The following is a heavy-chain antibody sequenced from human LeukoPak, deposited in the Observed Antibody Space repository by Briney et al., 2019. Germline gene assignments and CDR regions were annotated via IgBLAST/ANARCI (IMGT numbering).Heavy chain of an antibody. CDR2: ICSSGTT. D-gene: IGHD3-22*01. V-gene: IGHV3-48*03. J-gene: IGHJ4*02. CDR1: GFTFSSYE. CDR3: RGDSSGYDH. Sequence: PGGSLRLSCAASGFTFSSYEMNWVRQAPGKGLEWVSYICSSGTTYYADSVKGRFTISRDNAKNTLYLQMNSLRVEDTAVYYCRGDSSGYDHWGQGSLVTVSS.